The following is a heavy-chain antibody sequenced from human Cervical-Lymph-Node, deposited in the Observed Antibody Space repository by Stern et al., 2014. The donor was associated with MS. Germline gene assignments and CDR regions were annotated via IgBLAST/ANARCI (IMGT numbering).Heavy chain of an antibody. V-gene: IGHV4-59*11. Sequence: QVQLQESGPGLLRHSETLALTCNATGASITRHFWSWIRQPPGKGLEWIGYIYYRGTTNYNASLKGRVAISIATSKTQFSLRLSSVTPADTAVYYCARATDLWGQGALVTVSS. CDR3: ARATDL. CDR1: GASITRHF. J-gene: IGHJ5*02. CDR2: IYYRGTT.